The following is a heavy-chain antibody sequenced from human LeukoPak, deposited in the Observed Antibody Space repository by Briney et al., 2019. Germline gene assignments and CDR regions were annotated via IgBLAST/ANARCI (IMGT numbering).Heavy chain of an antibody. CDR1: GGSISSYY. J-gene: IGHJ4*02. D-gene: IGHD6-19*01. Sequence: PSETLSLTCTVSGGSISSYYWSCIRQPPGKGLEWIGYIYYSGSTNYNPSLKSRVTISVDTSKNQFSLKLSSVTAADTAVYYCARERTVAGTGVFDYWGQGTLVTVSS. V-gene: IGHV4-59*01. CDR2: IYYSGST. CDR3: ARERTVAGTGVFDY.